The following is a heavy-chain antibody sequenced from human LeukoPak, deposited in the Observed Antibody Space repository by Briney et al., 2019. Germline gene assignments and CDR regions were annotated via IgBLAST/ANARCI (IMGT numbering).Heavy chain of an antibody. CDR2: IYTSGST. CDR3: ARGLAYYDILTGYRRSDAFDI. D-gene: IGHD3-9*01. J-gene: IGHJ3*02. CDR1: GGSISSGSYY. Sequence: SETLSLTCTVSGGSISSGSYYWSWIRQPAGKGLEWIGRIYTSGSTYYNPSLKSRVTISVDTSKNQFSLKLSSVTAADTAVYYCARGLAYYDILTGYRRSDAFDIWGQGTMVTVSS. V-gene: IGHV4-61*02.